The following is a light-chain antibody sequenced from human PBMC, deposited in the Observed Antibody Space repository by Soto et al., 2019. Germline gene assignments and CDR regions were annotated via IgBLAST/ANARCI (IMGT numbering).Light chain of an antibody. CDR1: QYISNY. CDR3: QQYDNLPTVT. CDR2: DAS. V-gene: IGKV1-33*01. J-gene: IGKJ5*01. Sequence: DLQMTQSPSSLSASLGDRGTITCQASQYISNYLNWYQQKPGKAPKLLIYDASNMETGVPSRISRSGSGTDFTFTISSLQPEDIATYYCQQYDNLPTVTFGQGTRLEI.